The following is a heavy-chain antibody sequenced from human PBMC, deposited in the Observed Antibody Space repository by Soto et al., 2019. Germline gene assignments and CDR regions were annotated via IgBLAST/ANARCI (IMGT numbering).Heavy chain of an antibody. CDR3: ARRPTGNFDY. J-gene: IGHJ4*02. CDR1: GGSFSGYY. CDR2: INHSGST. V-gene: IGHV4-34*01. Sequence: SETLSLTCAVYGGSFSGYYWSWIRQPPGKGLEWIGEINHSGSTNYNPSLKSRVTISVDTSKNQFSLKLTSVTAADTAVYYCARRPTGNFDYWGQGALVTVSS. D-gene: IGHD1-1*01.